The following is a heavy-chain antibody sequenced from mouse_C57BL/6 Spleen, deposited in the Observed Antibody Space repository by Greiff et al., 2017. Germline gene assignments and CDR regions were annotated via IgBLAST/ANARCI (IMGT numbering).Heavy chain of an antibody. CDR1: GFTISSYA. V-gene: IGHV5-4*01. Sequence: EVQGVESGGGLVKPGGSLKLSCAASGFTISSYAMSWVRQTPEKRLEWVATISDGGSYTYYPANVKGRFTISRDNAKNNLYLQMSHLKSEDTAMYYCARDGYYGSKGARDYWGQGTSVTVSS. D-gene: IGHD1-1*01. J-gene: IGHJ4*01. CDR2: ISDGGSYT. CDR3: ARDGYYGSKGARDY.